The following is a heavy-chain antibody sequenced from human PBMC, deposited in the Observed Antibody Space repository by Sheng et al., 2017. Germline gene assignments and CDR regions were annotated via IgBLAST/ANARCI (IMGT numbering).Heavy chain of an antibody. V-gene: IGHV4-34*01. CDR3: ARGGANTNPLYIYYYGMDV. J-gene: IGHJ6*02. CDR1: GGSFSGYY. D-gene: IGHD2-8*01. CDR2: INHSGST. Sequence: QVQLQQWGAGLLKPSETLSLTCAVYGGSFSGYYWSWIRQPPGKGLEWIGEINHSGSTNYNPSLKSRVTISVDTSKNQFSLKLSSVTAADTAVYYCARGGANTNPLYIYYYGMDVWGQGTTVTVSS.